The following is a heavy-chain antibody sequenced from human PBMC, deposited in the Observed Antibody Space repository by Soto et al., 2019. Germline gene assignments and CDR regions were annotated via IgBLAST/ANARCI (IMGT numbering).Heavy chain of an antibody. V-gene: IGHV3-30*18. CDR1: GFTFSSYG. J-gene: IGHJ4*02. Sequence: GGSLRLSCAASGFTFSSYGMHWVRQAPGKGLEWVAVISYDGINKYYADSVKGRFTISRDNSKNTLYMQMNSLRAEDTAVYYCAKSVYNWNDGFFDYWGQGTLVTVSS. CDR2: ISYDGINK. D-gene: IGHD1-1*01. CDR3: AKSVYNWNDGFFDY.